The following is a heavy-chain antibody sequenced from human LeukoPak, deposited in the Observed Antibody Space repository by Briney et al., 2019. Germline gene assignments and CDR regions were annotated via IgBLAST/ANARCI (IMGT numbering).Heavy chain of an antibody. CDR3: ARGGFGELLYYYYGMDV. J-gene: IGHJ6*02. CDR1: GLTFSSYA. D-gene: IGHD3-10*01. Sequence: GGSLRLSCAASGLTFSSYAMSWVRQAPGKGLVWVSRINNDGSSTSYADSVKGRFTISRDNAKNTLYLQMNSLRAEDTGVYYCARGGFGELLYYYYGMDVWGQGTTVTVSS. V-gene: IGHV3-74*01. CDR2: INNDGSST.